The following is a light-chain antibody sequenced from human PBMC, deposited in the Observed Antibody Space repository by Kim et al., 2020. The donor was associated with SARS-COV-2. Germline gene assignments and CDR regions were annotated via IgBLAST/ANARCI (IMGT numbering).Light chain of an antibody. CDR2: DAA. CDR1: RSVSSSY. J-gene: IGKJ1*01. V-gene: IGKV3-20*01. Sequence: SSGERGALSDRASRSVSSSYLAWYQQKPGQAPRLLIYDAASRAAGIPDRFSGSGSGTDFTLTISRLEPEDFAVYYCQQYGSSPRTFGQGTKVDIK. CDR3: QQYGSSPRT.